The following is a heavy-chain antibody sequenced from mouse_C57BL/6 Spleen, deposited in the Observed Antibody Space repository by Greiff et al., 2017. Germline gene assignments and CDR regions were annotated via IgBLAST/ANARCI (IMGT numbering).Heavy chain of an antibody. D-gene: IGHD1-1*01. J-gene: IGHJ2*01. CDR3: ARGTTVDPFDY. V-gene: IGHV5-17*01. CDR2: ISSGSSTI. Sequence: DVMLVESGGGLVKPGGSLKLSCAASGFTFSDYGMHWVRQATEKGLEWVAYISSGSSTIYYADTVKGRFTISRDNAKNTLFLQMTSLRSEDTAMYYCARGTTVDPFDYWGQGTTRTVSS. CDR1: GFTFSDYG.